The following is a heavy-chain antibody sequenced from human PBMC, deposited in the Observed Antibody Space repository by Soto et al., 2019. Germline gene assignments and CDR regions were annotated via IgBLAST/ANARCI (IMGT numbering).Heavy chain of an antibody. V-gene: IGHV4-59*01. D-gene: IGHD2-8*01. CDR2: IYYSGST. J-gene: IGHJ6*02. Sequence: SETLSLTCTVSGGSISSYYWSWIRQPPGKGLEWIGYIYYSGSTNYNPSLKSRVTISVDTSKNQFSLKLSSVTAADTAVYYCARSSRSGYADYYGMDVWGQGTTVTVSS. CDR3: ARSSRSGYADYYGMDV. CDR1: GGSISSYY.